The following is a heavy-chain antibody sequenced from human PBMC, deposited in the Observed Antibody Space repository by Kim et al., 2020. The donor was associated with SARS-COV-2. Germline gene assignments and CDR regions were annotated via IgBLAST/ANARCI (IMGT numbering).Heavy chain of an antibody. J-gene: IGHJ3*02. CDR3: ARGQDAFDI. CDR1: GFTFSSYA. Sequence: GGSLRLSCAASGFTFSSYAMHWVRQAPGKGLEWVAVISYDGSNKYYADSVKSRFTISRDNSKNTLYLQMNSQRAEDTAVYYCARGQDAFDIWGQGTMVTVSS. CDR2: ISYDGSNK. V-gene: IGHV3-30-3*01.